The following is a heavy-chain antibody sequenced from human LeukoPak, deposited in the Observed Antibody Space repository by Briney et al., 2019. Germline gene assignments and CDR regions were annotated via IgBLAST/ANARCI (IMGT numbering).Heavy chain of an antibody. J-gene: IGHJ4*02. CDR1: GFTFSSYA. CDR3: ARGGLVSSGRDY. V-gene: IGHV3-30-3*01. D-gene: IGHD6-19*01. CDR2: ISRDGSNK. Sequence: PGGSLRLSCAASGFTFSSYAMHWVRQAPGKGLEWVAVISRDGSNKYYIDSVKGRFTFSRDNSKHTLYLQMNSLRAEDAGVYYCARGGLVSSGRDYWGPGTLVTVSS.